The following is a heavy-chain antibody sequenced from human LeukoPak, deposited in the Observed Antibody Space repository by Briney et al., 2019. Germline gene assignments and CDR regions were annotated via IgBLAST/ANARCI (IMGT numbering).Heavy chain of an antibody. J-gene: IGHJ4*02. CDR3: ARDLGGYSGSYPDY. Sequence: SETLSLTCAVYGGSFSGYYWSWIRQPPGKGLEWIGEINHSGSTNYNPSLKSRVTISVDTSKNQFSLKLSSVTAADTAVYYCARDLGGYSGSYPDYWGQGTLVTVSS. CDR2: INHSGST. CDR1: GGSFSGYY. V-gene: IGHV4-34*01. D-gene: IGHD1-26*01.